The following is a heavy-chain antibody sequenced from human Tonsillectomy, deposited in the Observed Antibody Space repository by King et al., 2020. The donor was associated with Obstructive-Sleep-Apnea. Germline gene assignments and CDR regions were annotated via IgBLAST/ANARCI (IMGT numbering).Heavy chain of an antibody. CDR3: AGDRGYSGYDLWFDP. J-gene: IGHJ5*02. D-gene: IGHD5-12*01. Sequence: VQLQESGPGLVKPSGTLSLTCAVSGGSISSSNWWSWVRQPPGKGLEWIGEIYHSWSTNYNPSLKSRFTIPVDKSKNQFSLKLSSVTAADTAVYYCAGDRGYSGYDLWFDPWGQGTLVTVSS. V-gene: IGHV4-4*02. CDR1: GGSISSSNW. CDR2: IYHSWST.